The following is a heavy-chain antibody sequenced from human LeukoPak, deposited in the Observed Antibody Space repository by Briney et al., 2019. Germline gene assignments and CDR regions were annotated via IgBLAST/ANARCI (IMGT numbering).Heavy chain of an antibody. CDR2: ISGSGGST. CDR1: GFTFSSYA. V-gene: IGHV3-23*01. J-gene: IGHJ4*02. Sequence: GGSLRLSCAASGFTFSSYAMSWVRQAPGKGLEWVSAISGSGGSTYYADSVKGRFTISRDNSKNTLYLQMNSLRAEDTAVYYCAKVEGYTGYSSGWPGPYFDYWGQGTLVTVSS. CDR3: AKVEGYTGYSSGWPGPYFDY. D-gene: IGHD6-19*01.